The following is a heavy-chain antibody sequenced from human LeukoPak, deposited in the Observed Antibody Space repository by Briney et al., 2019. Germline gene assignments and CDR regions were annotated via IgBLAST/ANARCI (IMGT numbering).Heavy chain of an antibody. CDR2: ISSSSSYI. D-gene: IGHD1-26*01. V-gene: IGHV3-21*01. CDR1: GFTFSSYS. Sequence: PGGSLRLSCAASGFTFSSYSMNWVRQAPGKGLEWVSSISSSSSYIYYADSVKGRFTISRDNAKNSLYLQMNSLRAEDTAVYYCARVAHRGSDPEYYFDYWGQGTLVTVSS. CDR3: ARVAHRGSDPEYYFDY. J-gene: IGHJ4*02.